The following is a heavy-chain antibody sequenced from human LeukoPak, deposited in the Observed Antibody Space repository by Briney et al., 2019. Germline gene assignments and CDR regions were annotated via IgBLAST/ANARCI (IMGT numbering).Heavy chain of an antibody. CDR3: ARDRGYSSFDY. CDR2: IKPDGSEK. Sequence: GGSLRLSCAASGFTFSTSWMNWVRQAPGKGLEWVASIKPDGSEKYSVDSVKGRFTISRDNAKNSLYLQMNSLRAEDTAVYYCARDRGYSSFDYWGQGTLVTVSS. J-gene: IGHJ4*02. V-gene: IGHV3-7*01. D-gene: IGHD6-19*01. CDR1: GFTFSTSW.